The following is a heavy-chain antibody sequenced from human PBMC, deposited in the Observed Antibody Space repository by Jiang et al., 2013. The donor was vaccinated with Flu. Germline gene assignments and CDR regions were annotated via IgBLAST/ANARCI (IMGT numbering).Heavy chain of an antibody. V-gene: IGHV3-7*03. D-gene: IGHD6-13*01. CDR2: IKQDGSEK. J-gene: IGHJ6*02. CDR1: GFTFSTYW. Sequence: RLSCAASGFTFSTYWMSWVRQAPGKGLEWVANIKQDGSEKYYVDSVKGRFTISRDNAKNSLYLQMNRLRAEDTAVYYCARGPLLGIAAVPVWGQGTTVTVSS. CDR3: ARGPLLGIAAVPV.